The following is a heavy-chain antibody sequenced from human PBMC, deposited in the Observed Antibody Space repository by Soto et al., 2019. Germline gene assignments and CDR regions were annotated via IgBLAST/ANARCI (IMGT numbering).Heavy chain of an antibody. J-gene: IGHJ3*02. D-gene: IGHD2-2*01. V-gene: IGHV3-23*01. CDR1: GLSFTTYA. CDR3: AKWTDTVVEAALAGGAFDI. CDR2: ISASGATT. Sequence: GGSLMLCCASSGLSFTTYAVSLVRTVPGKGLEWVSGISASGATTYYADSVKGRFTISRDNSKNTVFLHMTSLRAEDTALYYCAKWTDTVVEAALAGGAFDIWGQGTTVYVS.